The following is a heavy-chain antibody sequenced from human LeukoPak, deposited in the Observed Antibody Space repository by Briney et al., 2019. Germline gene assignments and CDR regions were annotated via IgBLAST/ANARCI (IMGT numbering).Heavy chain of an antibody. CDR1: GFTFSSYA. V-gene: IGHV3-23*01. D-gene: IGHD6-13*01. J-gene: IGHJ4*02. CDR2: ISGSGDST. CDR3: AKYRGSSFPHYSFDS. Sequence: GGSLRLSCAASGFTFSSYAMSWVRQAPGKGLEWVSGISGSGDSTYYADSVKGRFTISRDNSKNTLYLQMNSLRAEDTAVYYCAKYRGSSFPHYSFDSWGQGSQVTVSS.